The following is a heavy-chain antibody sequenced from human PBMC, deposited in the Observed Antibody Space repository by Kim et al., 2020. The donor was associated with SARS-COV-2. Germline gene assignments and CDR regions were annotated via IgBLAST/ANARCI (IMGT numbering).Heavy chain of an antibody. Sequence: GGSLRLSCAASGFTSSPFWMNWVRQVPGKGLVWVSRISLDGRTTDYADYVKGRFTISRDNAKNSVYLQMNRRTGDDTGVYYCAMRDGYTSGVDYWGRGTRVIVSS. J-gene: IGHJ4*02. CDR1: GFTSSPFW. D-gene: IGHD2-2*02. CDR2: ISLDGRTT. V-gene: IGHV3-74*01. CDR3: AMRDGYTSGVDY.